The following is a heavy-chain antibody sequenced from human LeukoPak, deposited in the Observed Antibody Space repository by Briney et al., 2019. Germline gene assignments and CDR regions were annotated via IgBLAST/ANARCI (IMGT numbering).Heavy chain of an antibody. CDR3: ARGPQGSGSYSVVGFDP. CDR2: INSDGSST. V-gene: IGHV3-74*01. D-gene: IGHD3-10*01. Sequence: GGSLRLSCAASGFTFSSYWMHWVRQAPGKGLVWVSRINSDGSSTSYADSVKGRFTISRDNAKNTLYLQMNSLRAEDTAVYYCARGPQGSGSYSVVGFDPWGQGTLVTVSS. CDR1: GFTFSSYW. J-gene: IGHJ5*02.